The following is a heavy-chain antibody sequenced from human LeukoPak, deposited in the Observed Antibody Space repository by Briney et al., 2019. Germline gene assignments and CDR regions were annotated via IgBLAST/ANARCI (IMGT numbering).Heavy chain of an antibody. CDR2: INHSGST. CDR3: ARDGGITMVRGVIGNWFDP. D-gene: IGHD3-10*01. V-gene: IGHV4-34*01. J-gene: IGHJ5*02. CDR1: GGSFSGYY. Sequence: SETLSLTCAVYGGSFSGYYWSWIRQPPGKGLEWIGEINHSGSTNYNPSLKSRVTISVDTSKNQFSLKLSSVTAADTAVYYCARDGGITMVRGVIGNWFDPWGQGTLVTVSS.